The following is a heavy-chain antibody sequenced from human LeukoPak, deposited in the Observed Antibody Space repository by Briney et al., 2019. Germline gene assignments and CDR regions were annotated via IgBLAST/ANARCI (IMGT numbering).Heavy chain of an antibody. CDR2: FDPNTGAT. D-gene: IGHD3-10*01. J-gene: IGHJ3*02. CDR3: AGYTVVRGITLSAFDI. CDR1: GDTITGYY. Sequence: GASVKVSCKASGDTITGYYIHWVRQAPGQGLEWMGCFDPNTGATHYAQKFQGRVTMTRDTSIDTDYMELSRLRSHDTALYYCAGYTVVRGITLSAFDIWGQGTVVSVSS. V-gene: IGHV1-2*02.